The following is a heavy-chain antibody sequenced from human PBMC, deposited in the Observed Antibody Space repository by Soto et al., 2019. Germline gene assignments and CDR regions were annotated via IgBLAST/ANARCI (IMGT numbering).Heavy chain of an antibody. J-gene: IGHJ4*02. CDR1: GFIFSSDW. Sequence: EVQLVESGGGLVQPGGSLRLSCAASGFIFSSDWMHWVRQVPGKGLVWVSRINYDGSSTYYADSVKGRFTISRDNAKNTLYLQMNSLRAEDTAVYYCASQVGNNYWGQGTLVTVSS. V-gene: IGHV3-74*01. CDR3: ASQVGNNY. CDR2: INYDGSST. D-gene: IGHD1-26*01.